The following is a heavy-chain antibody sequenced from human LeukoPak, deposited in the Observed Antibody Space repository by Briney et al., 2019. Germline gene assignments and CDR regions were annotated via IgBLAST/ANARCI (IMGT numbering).Heavy chain of an antibody. CDR1: GASITSSSYY. Sequence: SETLSLTCTVSGASITSSSYYWGWLRQPPGTGLEWIGTIFYSGSTYYNPSLKSRVTISVDTSKNQFSLKLSSVTAADTAVYYCARGGNWKVLTDAFDIWGQGTMVTVSS. CDR2: IFYSGST. D-gene: IGHD1-1*01. CDR3: ARGGNWKVLTDAFDI. V-gene: IGHV4-39*07. J-gene: IGHJ3*02.